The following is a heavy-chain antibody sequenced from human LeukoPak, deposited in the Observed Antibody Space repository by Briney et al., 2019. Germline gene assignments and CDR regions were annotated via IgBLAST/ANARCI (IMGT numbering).Heavy chain of an antibody. CDR1: GFTFSNYA. Sequence: GSLRLSCAASGFTFSNYAMSWVRQAPGKGLEWVSYISSSISVYFADSVKGRFTISRDNAKNSLFLQMNSLRDEDTAVYYCARGTYGDYSIDYWGQGTLVTVSS. D-gene: IGHD4-17*01. J-gene: IGHJ4*02. V-gene: IGHV3-48*02. CDR2: ISSSISV. CDR3: ARGTYGDYSIDY.